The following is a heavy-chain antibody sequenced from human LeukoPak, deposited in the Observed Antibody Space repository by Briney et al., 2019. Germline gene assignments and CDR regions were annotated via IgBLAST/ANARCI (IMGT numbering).Heavy chain of an antibody. D-gene: IGHD3-22*01. V-gene: IGHV1-69*13. J-gene: IGHJ4*02. CDR2: IIPIFGTA. Sequence: GASVKVSCKASGGTFISYTISWVRQAPGQGLEWMGGIIPIFGTANYAQKFQGRVTITADESTSTAYMELSSLRSEDTAVYYCARGPPYYGSSGYYFVWGQGTLVTVSS. CDR1: GGTFISYT. CDR3: ARGPPYYGSSGYYFV.